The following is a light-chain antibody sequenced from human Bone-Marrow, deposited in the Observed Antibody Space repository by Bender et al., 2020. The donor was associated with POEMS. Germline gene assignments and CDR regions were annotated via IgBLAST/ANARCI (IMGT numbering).Light chain of an antibody. CDR3: ETWDDSLNGWV. Sequence: QSVLTQPPSASVTPGQRVTISCSGSSSKFGSYPVNWYQQLPGAAPKLVIFNNSQRPSGVPHRFSGSNSGTSASLAISGLLSDDEGDFYCETWDDSLNGWVFGGGTKLTVL. CDR2: NNS. J-gene: IGLJ3*02. V-gene: IGLV1-44*01. CDR1: SSKFGSYP.